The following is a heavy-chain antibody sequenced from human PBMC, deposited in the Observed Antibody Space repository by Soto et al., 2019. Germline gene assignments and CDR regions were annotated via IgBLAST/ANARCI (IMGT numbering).Heavy chain of an antibody. J-gene: IGHJ4*02. CDR2: ISNRGSDT. D-gene: IGHD6-13*01. CDR3: AKDTYSSSWYF. V-gene: IGHV3-23*01. Sequence: GGSLRLSCAGSGFTFINYAMTWVRQAPGQGLEWVSSISNRGSDTYYVDSVKGRFTISRDKSKNTLYLQMNSLRAEDTAVYYCAKDTYSSSWYFWGQGTLVTVSS. CDR1: GFTFINYA.